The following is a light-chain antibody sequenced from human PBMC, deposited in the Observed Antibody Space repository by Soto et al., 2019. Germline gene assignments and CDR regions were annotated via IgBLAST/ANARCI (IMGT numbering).Light chain of an antibody. V-gene: IGKV3-15*01. CDR3: QQYNNWWT. Sequence: EIVMTQSPATLSVSLGERATLSCRASQTISDNLAWYQQKPGQAPRLLFYGASTRATGIPARFSGSGSGTAFTLAISSLQSEDFAVYYCQQYNNWWTFGQGTKVEIK. CDR2: GAS. J-gene: IGKJ1*01. CDR1: QTISDN.